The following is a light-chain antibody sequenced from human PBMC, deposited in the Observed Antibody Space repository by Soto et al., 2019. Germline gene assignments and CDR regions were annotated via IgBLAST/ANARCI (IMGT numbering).Light chain of an antibody. CDR2: AAS. V-gene: IGKV1-17*01. CDR1: QGIRND. J-gene: IGKJ5*01. Sequence: DIQMTQSPSSLSASVGDRVTITCRASQGIRNDLGWYQQKPGKAPKRLIYAASSLQSGVPSRFSGSGSGTDFTLTISSLQSEDFVVYYCQQYNSWPPITFGQGTRLEIK. CDR3: QQYNSWPPIT.